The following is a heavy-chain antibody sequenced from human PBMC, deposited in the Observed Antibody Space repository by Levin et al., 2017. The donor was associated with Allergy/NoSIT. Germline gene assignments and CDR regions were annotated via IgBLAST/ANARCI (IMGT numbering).Heavy chain of an antibody. CDR2: ISYDGSNK. D-gene: IGHD5-12*01. CDR3: AKEYSGYDLGVTFSL. Sequence: GGSLRLSCAASGFTFSSYGMHWVRQAPGKGLEWVAVISYDGSNKYYADSVKGRFTISRDNSKNTLYLQMNSLRAEDTAVYYCAKEYSGYDLGVTFSLWGQGTLVTVSS. V-gene: IGHV3-30*18. CDR1: GFTFSSYG. J-gene: IGHJ4*02.